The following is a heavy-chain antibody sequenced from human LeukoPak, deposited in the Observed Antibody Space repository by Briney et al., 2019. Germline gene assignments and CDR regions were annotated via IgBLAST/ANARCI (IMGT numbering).Heavy chain of an antibody. Sequence: GGSLRLSCAASGFSFSNQGMYWVRQAPGKGLEGVAIIWYDGSKKYYGDSVKGRFTVSRDNSKNTLYLQMNSLRVEDTAVYYCAMCSGPNWELNYWGQGTLVTVSS. CDR1: GFSFSNQG. V-gene: IGHV3-33*01. J-gene: IGHJ4*02. CDR3: AMCSGPNWELNY. CDR2: IWYDGSKK. D-gene: IGHD2-15*01.